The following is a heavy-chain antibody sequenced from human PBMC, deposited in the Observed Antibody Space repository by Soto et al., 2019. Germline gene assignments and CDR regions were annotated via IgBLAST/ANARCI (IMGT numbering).Heavy chain of an antibody. CDR1: GYTFTRSG. CDR3: AREQQLVLSPHFDY. CDR2: ISTYNGDT. D-gene: IGHD6-13*01. Sequence: ASVKVSCKASGYTFTRSGISWVRQAPGQGLEWMGWISTYNGDTNYAQTFQGRVTMTTDTSTSTVYMELSSLRSEDTAVYYCAREQQLVLSPHFDYWGQGTLVTVPQ. J-gene: IGHJ4*02. V-gene: IGHV1-18*01.